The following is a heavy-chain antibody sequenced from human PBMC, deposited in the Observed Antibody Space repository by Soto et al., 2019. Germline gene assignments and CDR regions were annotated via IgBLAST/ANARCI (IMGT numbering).Heavy chain of an antibody. CDR1: GGTFSSYA. D-gene: IGHD3-22*01. J-gene: IGHJ3*02. CDR2: IIPIFGTA. CDR3: ARSRVTYYYDRSAFEI. V-gene: IGHV1-69*01. Sequence: QVQLVQSGAEVKKPGSSVKVSCKASGGTFSSYAISWVRQAPGQGLEWMGGIIPIFGTANYAQKFQGRVTITADESPSTDYMELSSLRSEDTAVYYCARSRVTYYYDRSAFEIWGQGTMVTVSS.